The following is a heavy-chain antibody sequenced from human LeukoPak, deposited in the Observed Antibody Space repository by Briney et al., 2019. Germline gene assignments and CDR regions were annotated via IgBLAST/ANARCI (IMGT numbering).Heavy chain of an antibody. CDR2: ISGSGGST. D-gene: IGHD3-16*01. CDR3: AKGARLRVSCDY. CDR1: GFTFSSYA. Sequence: GGSLRLSCAASGFTFSSYAMSWVRQAPGKGLEWVSAISGSGGSTYYADSVRGRFTISGDNSKNTLYLQMNSLRAEDTAVYYCAKGARLRVSCDYWGQGTLVTVSS. V-gene: IGHV3-23*01. J-gene: IGHJ4*02.